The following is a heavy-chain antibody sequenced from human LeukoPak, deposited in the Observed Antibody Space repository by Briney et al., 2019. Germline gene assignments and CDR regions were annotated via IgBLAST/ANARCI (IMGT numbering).Heavy chain of an antibody. CDR3: ARGGKVLWFGSSAPNDY. V-gene: IGHV1-18*01. J-gene: IGHJ4*02. Sequence: ASVKVSCKASGYTFTSYGISWVRQAPGQGLEWMGWISAYNGNTNYAQKLQGRVTMTTDTSTSTAYMELSSLRSEDTAVYYCARGGKVLWFGSSAPNDYWGQGTLVTVSS. CDR1: GYTFTSYG. D-gene: IGHD3-10*01. CDR2: ISAYNGNT.